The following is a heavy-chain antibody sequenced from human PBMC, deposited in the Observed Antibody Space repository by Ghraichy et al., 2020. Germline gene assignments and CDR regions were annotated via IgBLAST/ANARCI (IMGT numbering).Heavy chain of an antibody. V-gene: IGHV3-30*14. D-gene: IGHD2-2*01. CDR2: ISYDGSTK. Sequence: LSLNCAASGFTVSTYFMHWVRQAPGKGLEWVAEISYDGSTKYYADSVKGRFTISRDNSKNILYFEMNSLQPEDTAVYYCARGGVIPTAGAYDSWGQGTLVAVSS. J-gene: IGHJ5*01. CDR1: GFTVSTYF. CDR3: ARGGVIPTAGAYDS.